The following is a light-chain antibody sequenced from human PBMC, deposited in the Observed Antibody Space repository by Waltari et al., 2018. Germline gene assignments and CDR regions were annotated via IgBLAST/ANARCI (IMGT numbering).Light chain of an antibody. CDR3: QHYYDIPIT. V-gene: IGKV4-1*01. CDR2: WAS. CDR1: QSLLYSSNNKNY. Sequence: DIVMTQSPDSLAVSLGERATINCKSSQSLLYSSNNKNYLAWYQQKPGQPPKLLIYWASTRESGVPDRFSGSGSGTDFTLTISSLQAEDVAVYYCQHYYDIPITFGQGTRLEI. J-gene: IGKJ5*01.